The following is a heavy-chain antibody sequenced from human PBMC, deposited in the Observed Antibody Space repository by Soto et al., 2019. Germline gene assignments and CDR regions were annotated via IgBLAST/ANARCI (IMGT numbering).Heavy chain of an antibody. Sequence: QVQLVQSGAEVKKPGSSMKVSCKVSGGSFRSYAINWVREAPEQGLEWMGGIIPISGTTNYARKFQGRVTISADESTSTAYMDLSSLTYADTAVYNCARAGTWGQGSLVTVSS. CDR1: GGSFRSYA. CDR3: ARAGT. V-gene: IGHV1-69*01. J-gene: IGHJ5*02. CDR2: IIPISGTT.